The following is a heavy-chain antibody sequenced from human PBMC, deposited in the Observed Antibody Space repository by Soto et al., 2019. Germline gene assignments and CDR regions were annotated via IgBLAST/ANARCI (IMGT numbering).Heavy chain of an antibody. CDR2: ISGSGGST. CDR1: GFTFSSYA. Sequence: GGSLRLSCAASGFTFSSYAMSWVRQAPGKGLEWVSAISGSGGSTYYADSVKGRFTISRDNSKNTLYLQMNSLRAEDTAVYYCATQEWAVLRFLEWLSNPFDYWGQGTLVTVSS. V-gene: IGHV3-23*01. CDR3: ATQEWAVLRFLEWLSNPFDY. D-gene: IGHD3-3*01. J-gene: IGHJ4*02.